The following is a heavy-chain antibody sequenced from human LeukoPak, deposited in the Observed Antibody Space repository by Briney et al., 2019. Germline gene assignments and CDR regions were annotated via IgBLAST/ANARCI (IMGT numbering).Heavy chain of an antibody. J-gene: IGHJ4*02. D-gene: IGHD6-19*01. CDR2: INAGNGNT. Sequence: RASVKVSCKASGYTFTSYGISWVRQAPGQRLEWMGWINAGNGNTKYSQKFQGRVTITRDTSASTAYMELSSLRSEDTAVYYCARDGSGWYYYFDYWGQGTLVTVSS. V-gene: IGHV1-3*01. CDR3: ARDGSGWYYYFDY. CDR1: GYTFTSYG.